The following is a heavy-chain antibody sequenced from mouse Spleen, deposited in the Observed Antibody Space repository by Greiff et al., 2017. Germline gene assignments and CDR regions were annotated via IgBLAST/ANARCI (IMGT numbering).Heavy chain of an antibody. CDR2: ISNLAYSI. CDR3: ARQGEEYAMDY. J-gene: IGHJ4*01. CDR1: GFTFSDYG. Sequence: EVQRVESGGGLVQPGGSLKLSCAASGFTFSDYGMAWVRQAPRKGPEWVAFISNLAYSIYYADTVTGRFTISRENAKNTLYLEMSSLRSEDTAMYYCARQGEEYAMDYWGQGTSVTVSS. V-gene: IGHV5-15*01.